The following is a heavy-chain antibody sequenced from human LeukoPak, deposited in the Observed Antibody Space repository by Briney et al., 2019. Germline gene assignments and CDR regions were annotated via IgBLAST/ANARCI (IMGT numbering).Heavy chain of an antibody. D-gene: IGHD3-9*01. CDR1: GYTFTGYY. Sequence: ASVKVSCKASGYTFTGYYMHWVRQAPGQGLEWMGRINPNSGGTNYAQKFQGRVTMTRDTSISTAYMELSRLRSDDTAVYYCARGFPENYDILTGYSPDYYYYYMDVWRKVTPVTVSS. CDR3: ARGFPENYDILTGYSPDYYYYYMDV. V-gene: IGHV1-2*06. J-gene: IGHJ6*03. CDR2: INPNSGGT.